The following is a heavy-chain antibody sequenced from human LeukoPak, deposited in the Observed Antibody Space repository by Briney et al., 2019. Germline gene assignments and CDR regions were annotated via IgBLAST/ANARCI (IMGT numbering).Heavy chain of an antibody. V-gene: IGHV3-49*04. CDR2: IRSKAYRGTT. CDR1: GFTFGDHA. D-gene: IGHD5-18*01. Sequence: PGGSLRLSCRGSGFTFGDHAMSWVRQAPGKGLEWVGFIRSKAYRGTTEYAASVKGRFTISRDDSASIAYLQMNSLKTEDTAVYYCARGPIQLWIHNAMDVWGQGSTATVSS. CDR3: ARGPIQLWIHNAMDV. J-gene: IGHJ6*02.